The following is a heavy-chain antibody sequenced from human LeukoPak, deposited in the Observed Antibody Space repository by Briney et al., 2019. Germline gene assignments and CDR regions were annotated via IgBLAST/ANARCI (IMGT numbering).Heavy chain of an antibody. CDR3: ARNWGGLDV. J-gene: IGHJ6*03. CDR1: GFTFSSYA. D-gene: IGHD7-27*01. Sequence: GGSLRLSCAASGFTFSSYAMHWVRQAPGKGLVWVSRIYSDGSRTTYADSVKGRFTISRDNAKNTLYLQMNSLRAEDTAVYYCARNWGGLDVWGKGTTVTISS. V-gene: IGHV3-74*01. CDR2: IYSDGSRT.